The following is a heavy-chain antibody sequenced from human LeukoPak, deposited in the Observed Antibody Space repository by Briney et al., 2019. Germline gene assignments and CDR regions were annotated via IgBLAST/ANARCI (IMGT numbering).Heavy chain of an antibody. V-gene: IGHV3-11*04. CDR2: ISSSGSTI. Sequence: SGGSLRLSCAASGYTFSDYYMSWIRQAPGKGLEWVSYISSSGSTIYYADSVKGRFTISRDNARNSLYLQMNSLRAEDTAVYYCARDLTPEGTGDADYWGQGTLVTVSS. J-gene: IGHJ4*02. CDR3: ARDLTPEGTGDADY. D-gene: IGHD1-1*01. CDR1: GYTFSDYY.